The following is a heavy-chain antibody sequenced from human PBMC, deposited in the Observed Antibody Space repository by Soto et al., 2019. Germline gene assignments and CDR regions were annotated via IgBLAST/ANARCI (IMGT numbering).Heavy chain of an antibody. Sequence: GGSLRLSCAASGFTFSGSAIHWVRQASGKGLEWVGRIRSKGYSDAAAYAASVKGRFTISRDDSKNTAYLQMTSLKTEDTAVYYCTRHFPLGDYYYYMDVWGKGTTVTVSS. CDR2: IRSKGYSDAA. CDR3: TRHFPLGDYYYYMDV. CDR1: GFTFSGSA. D-gene: IGHD3-16*01. V-gene: IGHV3-73*01. J-gene: IGHJ6*03.